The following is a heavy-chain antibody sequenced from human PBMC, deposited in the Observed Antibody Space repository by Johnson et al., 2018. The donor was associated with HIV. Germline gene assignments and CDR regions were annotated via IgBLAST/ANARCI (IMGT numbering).Heavy chain of an antibody. Sequence: SVKGRFTISRDNSKNTLYLQMNSLRAEDTAVYYCARGGASDAFDIWGQGTMVTVSS. J-gene: IGHJ3*02. V-gene: IGHV3-30*01. CDR3: ARGGASDAFDI. D-gene: IGHD4/OR15-4a*01.